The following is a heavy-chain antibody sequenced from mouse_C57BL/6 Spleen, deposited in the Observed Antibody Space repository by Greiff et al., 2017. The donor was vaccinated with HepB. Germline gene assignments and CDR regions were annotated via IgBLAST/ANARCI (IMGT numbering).Heavy chain of an antibody. CDR2: IWSGGST. V-gene: IGHV2-4*01. J-gene: IGHJ2*01. CDR3: AKGITTVVEDYFDY. Sequence: VKLMESGPGLVQPSQSLSITCTVSGFSLTSYGVHWVRQPPGKGLEWLGVIWSGGSTDYNAAFISRLSISKDNSKSQVFFKMNSLQADDTAIYYCAKGITTVVEDYFDYWGQGTTLTVSS. D-gene: IGHD1-1*01. CDR1: GFSLTSYG.